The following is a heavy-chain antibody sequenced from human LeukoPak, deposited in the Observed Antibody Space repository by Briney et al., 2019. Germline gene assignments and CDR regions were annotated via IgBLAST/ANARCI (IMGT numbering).Heavy chain of an antibody. V-gene: IGHV3-7*01. D-gene: IGHD6-13*01. CDR3: AKDKSLAAADYYFDY. J-gene: IGHJ4*02. CDR2: IKHDGSDK. Sequence: GGSLRLSCAASGFTFSSYWMGWVRQGPGKGPEWVGNIKHDGSDKSYVDSVKGRFTITRDNAKNSLYLQMSSLRAEDTAVYYCAKDKSLAAADYYFDYWGQGTLVTVSS. CDR1: GFTFSSYW.